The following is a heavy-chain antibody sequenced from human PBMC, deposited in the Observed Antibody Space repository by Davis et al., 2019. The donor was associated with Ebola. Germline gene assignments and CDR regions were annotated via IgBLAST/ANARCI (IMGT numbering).Heavy chain of an antibody. J-gene: IGHJ5*02. CDR1: GGSISSGGYY. V-gene: IGHV4-61*08. CDR3: VRGKGSAGSNWFDP. CDR2: IYYSGST. Sequence: SETLSLTCTVSGGSISSGGYYWSWIRQPPGKGLEWIGYIYYSGSTNYNPSLKSRVTIPVDTSKNQFSRNLSSVTAADTAVYYCVRGKGSAGSNWFDPWGQGTLVTVSS. D-gene: IGHD6-13*01.